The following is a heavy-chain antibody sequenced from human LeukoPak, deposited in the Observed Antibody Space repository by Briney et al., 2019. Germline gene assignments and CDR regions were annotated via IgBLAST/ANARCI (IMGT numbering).Heavy chain of an antibody. CDR2: ISGSGGST. J-gene: IGHJ4*02. CDR1: GFTFSSYA. V-gene: IGHV3-23*01. CDR3: AKDGHYDSRGSFDY. D-gene: IGHD3-22*01. Sequence: PGGSLRLSCAASGFTFSSYAMSWVRQAPGKGLEWVSAISGSGGSTYYADSVKGRFTISRDNSKNTLYLRMNSLRAEDTAVYYCAKDGHYDSRGSFDYWGQGTLVTVSS.